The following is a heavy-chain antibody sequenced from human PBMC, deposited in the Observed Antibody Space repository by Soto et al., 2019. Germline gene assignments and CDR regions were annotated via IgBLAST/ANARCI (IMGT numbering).Heavy chain of an antibody. J-gene: IGHJ3*02. CDR3: ALTERFNDAFDI. D-gene: IGHD1-1*01. CDR2: IYYSGST. Sequence: PSETLSLTCTVSGGSISSYYWSWIRQPPGKGLEWIGYIYYSGSTNYNPSLKSRVTISVDTSKNQFSLKLSSVTAADTAVYYCALTERFNDAFDIWGQGTMVTVSS. V-gene: IGHV4-59*12. CDR1: GGSISSYY.